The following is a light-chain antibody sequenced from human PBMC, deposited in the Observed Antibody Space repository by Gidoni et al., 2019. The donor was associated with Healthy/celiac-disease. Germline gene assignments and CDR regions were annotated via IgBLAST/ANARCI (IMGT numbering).Light chain of an antibody. CDR1: QGISSA. CDR2: DAS. V-gene: IGKV1-13*02. J-gene: IGKJ2*04. Sequence: AIQLTQSPSSLSASVGDRVTITCRASQGISSALAWYQQKPGKAPKLLIYDASSLESGVPSRFSGSGSGTDFTLNISSLQPEDFATYYCQQFNSYPCSFXQXTKLEIK. CDR3: QQFNSYPCS.